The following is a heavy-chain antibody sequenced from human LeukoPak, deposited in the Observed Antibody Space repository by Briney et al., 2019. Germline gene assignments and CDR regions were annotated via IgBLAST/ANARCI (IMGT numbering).Heavy chain of an antibody. Sequence: GASVKVSCKASGYTFTGYYMHWVRQAPGQGLEWMGRINSNSGGTNYAQKFRGRVTLTRDTSISTAYMELSGLRSDDTAVYYCARDYGTAGENAFDIWGQGTMVTVSS. D-gene: IGHD1-7*01. J-gene: IGHJ3*02. CDR1: GYTFTGYY. V-gene: IGHV1-2*06. CDR3: ARDYGTAGENAFDI. CDR2: INSNSGGT.